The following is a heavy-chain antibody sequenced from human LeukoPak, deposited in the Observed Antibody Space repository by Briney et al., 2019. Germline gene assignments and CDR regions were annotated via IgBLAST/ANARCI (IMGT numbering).Heavy chain of an antibody. CDR2: IRGRTATT. CDR3: ARVSAAGSGFLDL. D-gene: IGHD6-13*01. V-gene: IGHV3-23*01. CDR1: GFIFSDYA. J-gene: IGHJ2*01. Sequence: PGGSLRLSCAASGFIFSDYAMIWVRQAPGKGLEWVSSIRGRTATTYYADSVKGRFTISRDNSKNTLYLQMNSLRAEDTAVYYCARVSAAGSGFLDLWGRGTLVLVSA.